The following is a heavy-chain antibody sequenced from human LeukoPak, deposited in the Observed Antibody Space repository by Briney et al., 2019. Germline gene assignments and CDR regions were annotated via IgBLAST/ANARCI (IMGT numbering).Heavy chain of an antibody. J-gene: IGHJ4*02. CDR3: ARVGKWLPTY. Sequence: SETLSLTCTVSGGSISSYYWSWIRQPPGKGLEWIGYIYYSGSTNYNPSLKSRVTISVDTSKNQFSLRLSSVTAADTAVYYCARVGKWLPTYWGQGTLVTVSS. D-gene: IGHD6-19*01. CDR1: GGSISSYY. CDR2: IYYSGST. V-gene: IGHV4-59*01.